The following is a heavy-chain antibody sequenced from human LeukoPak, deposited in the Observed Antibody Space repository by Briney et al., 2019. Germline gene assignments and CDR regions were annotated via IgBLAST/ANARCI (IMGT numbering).Heavy chain of an antibody. D-gene: IGHD1-7*01. CDR2: IYASGSA. Sequence: WVGRRTVKKQEWIGRIYASGSANYNPSLKSRVTISLDRSKNQFSLNLTSMTAADTAVYYCERGLMGTTGEQNWFDPWGQGTLVTVSS. V-gene: IGHV4-4*07. J-gene: IGHJ5*02. CDR3: ERGLMGTTGEQNWFDP.